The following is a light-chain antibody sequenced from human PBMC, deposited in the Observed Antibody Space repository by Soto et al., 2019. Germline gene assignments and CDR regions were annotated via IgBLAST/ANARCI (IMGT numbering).Light chain of an antibody. V-gene: IGKV3-20*01. J-gene: IGKJ1*01. CDR1: QSVNDNY. Sequence: EIVLTQSPGTLSLSPRERATLSCRASQSVNDNYLAWYQHKPGQAPRLLIYGASSRAPGIPDRFSGSGSGTDFTFTISRLEPEDFAIYYCQQYAASPRTFGQGTQVEVK. CDR2: GAS. CDR3: QQYAASPRT.